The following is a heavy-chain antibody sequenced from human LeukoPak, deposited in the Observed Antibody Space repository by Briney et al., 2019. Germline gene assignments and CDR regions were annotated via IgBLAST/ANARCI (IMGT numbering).Heavy chain of an antibody. CDR1: GYTFTSYG. CDR3: ARDWRKGYCTNGVCPGTTPPRFDY. J-gene: IGHJ4*02. Sequence: ASVKVSCKTSGYTFTSYGISWVRQAPGQGLEWMGRISAYNGNTNYAQKLQGRVTMTTDTSTSTAYMELRSLRSDDTAVYYCARDWRKGYCTNGVCPGTTPPRFDYWGQGTLVTVSS. CDR2: ISAYNGNT. D-gene: IGHD2-8*01. V-gene: IGHV1-18*01.